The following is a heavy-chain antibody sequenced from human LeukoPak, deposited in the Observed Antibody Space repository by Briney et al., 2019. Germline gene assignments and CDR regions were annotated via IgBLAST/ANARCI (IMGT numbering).Heavy chain of an antibody. CDR1: GGSISSSSYY. Sequence: SETLSLTCTVSGGSISSSSYYWGWIRQPAGKGLEWIGRIYSPGTNYNYNPSVKSRVTISIDTSKNQFSLKLTSVTAADTAVYYCARGIGTSYDSSRDAFDIWGQGTMVTVSS. D-gene: IGHD3-22*01. V-gene: IGHV4-61*02. J-gene: IGHJ3*02. CDR2: IYSPGT. CDR3: ARGIGTSYDSSRDAFDI.